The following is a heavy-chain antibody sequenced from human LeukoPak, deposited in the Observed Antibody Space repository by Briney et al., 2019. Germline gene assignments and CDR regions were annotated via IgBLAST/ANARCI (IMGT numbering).Heavy chain of an antibody. Sequence: SETLSLTCTVSGYSISSGYYWGWIRQPPGKGLEWIGSIYHSGRTFYNPSLKSRVTISVDTSKNQFSLKLTSVTAADTAVYYCARVWGSGSYYYFDYWGQGTLVTVSS. J-gene: IGHJ4*02. V-gene: IGHV4-38-2*02. CDR1: GYSISSGYY. CDR2: IYHSGRT. D-gene: IGHD3-10*01. CDR3: ARVWGSGSYYYFDY.